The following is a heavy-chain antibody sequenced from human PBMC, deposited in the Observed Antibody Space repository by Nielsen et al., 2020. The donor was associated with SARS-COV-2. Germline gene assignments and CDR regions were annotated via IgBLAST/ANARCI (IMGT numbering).Heavy chain of an antibody. CDR2: IKQDGSEK. J-gene: IGHJ4*02. V-gene: IGHV3-7*01. CDR1: GFTFSSYW. CDR3: ARAWMHLWPIDY. Sequence: GESLKISCAASGFTFSSYWMTWVRQAPGKGLAWVANIKQDGSEKYYVDSVKGRFTISRDNAKNSLYLQMNSLRAEDTAVYYCARAWMHLWPIDYWGQGTLVTVSS. D-gene: IGHD5-18*01.